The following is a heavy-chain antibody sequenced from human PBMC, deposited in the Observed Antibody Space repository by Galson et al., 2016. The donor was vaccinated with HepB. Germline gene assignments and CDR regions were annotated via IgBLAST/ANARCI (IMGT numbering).Heavy chain of an antibody. V-gene: IGHV3-33*06. J-gene: IGHJ4*02. CDR1: GFTFNNHA. CDR2: IWNDGGSK. Sequence: SLRLSCAASGFTFNNHAMHWVRQAPGKGPEWVAAIWNDGGSKYYSDSVKGRFTISRDNFKNTMYLEMNSLRAEDTALYYCAKDLCNGGDCYLKGHYFDYWGQVVLVTVSS. D-gene: IGHD2-21*02. CDR3: AKDLCNGGDCYLKGHYFDY.